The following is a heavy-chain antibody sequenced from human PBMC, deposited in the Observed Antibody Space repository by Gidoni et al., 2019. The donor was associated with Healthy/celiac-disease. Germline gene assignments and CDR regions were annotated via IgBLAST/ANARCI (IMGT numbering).Heavy chain of an antibody. Sequence: ELQLVESGGGLVKPGGSLRLSCAASGFTFSNAWMSWVRQAPGKGLEWVGRIKSKTDGGTTDYAAPVKGRFTISRDDSKNTLYLQMNSLKTEDTAVYYCTTTWYGDYVYFDYWGQGTLVTVSS. J-gene: IGHJ4*02. CDR2: IKSKTDGGTT. CDR3: TTTWYGDYVYFDY. CDR1: GFTFSNAW. V-gene: IGHV3-15*01. D-gene: IGHD4-17*01.